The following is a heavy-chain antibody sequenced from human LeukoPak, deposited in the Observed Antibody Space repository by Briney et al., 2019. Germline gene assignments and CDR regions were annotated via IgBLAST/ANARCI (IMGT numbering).Heavy chain of an antibody. CDR1: GFTVSSNY. CDR2: IYSGGST. V-gene: IGHV3-53*01. Sequence: GGSLRLSCAASGFTVSSNYMSWVPQAPGKGLEWVSVIYSGGSTYYADSVKGRFTISRDNSKNTLYLQMNSLRAEDTAVYYCAREIIAAAGTKQAWGQGTLVTVSS. CDR3: AREIIAAAGTKQA. D-gene: IGHD6-13*01. J-gene: IGHJ5*02.